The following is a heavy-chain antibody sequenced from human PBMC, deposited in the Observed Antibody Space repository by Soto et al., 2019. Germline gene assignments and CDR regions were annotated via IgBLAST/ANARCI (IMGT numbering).Heavy chain of an antibody. CDR1: GYTFTSYY. D-gene: IGHD1-26*01. Sequence: ASVKVSCKASGYTFTSYYLHWVRQAPGQGLEWMGIINPSGGSTSYAQKFQGRVTMTRDTSTSTVYMELSSLRSEDTAVYYCANSRGGTYYAIDILGQHTMLTVS. J-gene: IGHJ3*02. V-gene: IGHV1-46*01. CDR3: ANSRGGTYYAIDI. CDR2: INPSGGST.